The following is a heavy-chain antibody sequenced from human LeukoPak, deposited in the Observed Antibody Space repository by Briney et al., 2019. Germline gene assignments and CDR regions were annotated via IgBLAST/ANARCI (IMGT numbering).Heavy chain of an antibody. J-gene: IGHJ5*02. D-gene: IGHD6-13*01. V-gene: IGHV4-59*01. CDR2: IDYSGTT. Sequence: ETLSLTCTVSGGSISSYYWSWIRQPPGKGLEWIGYIDYSGTTNYNPSLKRRLTISVDTSKNQFSLHLSSVTAADTAVYYCARGGSSSWFYPQPYNWFDPWGQGTLVTVSS. CDR1: GGSISSYY. CDR3: ARGGSSSWFYPQPYNWFDP.